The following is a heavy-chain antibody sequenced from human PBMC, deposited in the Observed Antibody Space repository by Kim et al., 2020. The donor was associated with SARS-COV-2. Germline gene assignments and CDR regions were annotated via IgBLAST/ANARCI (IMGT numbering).Heavy chain of an antibody. CDR2: LYYSGST. CDR3: AGEQLADYYYYGMDV. CDR1: GGSISSSSYY. D-gene: IGHD6-6*01. J-gene: IGHJ6*02. Sequence: SETLSLTCTVSGGSISSSSYYWGWIRQPPGKGLEWIGSLYYSGSTYYNPSLKSRVTISVDTSKNQFSLKLTSVTAADTAVYFCAGEQLADYYYYGMDVWGQGTTVTVSS. V-gene: IGHV4-39*01.